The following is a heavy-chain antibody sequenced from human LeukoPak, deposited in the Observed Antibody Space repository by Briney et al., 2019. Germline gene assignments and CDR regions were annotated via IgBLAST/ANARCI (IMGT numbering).Heavy chain of an antibody. CDR3: ARVGTGVYDILTEDAFDI. J-gene: IGHJ3*02. V-gene: IGHV1-2*04. CDR1: GYTFTGYY. Sequence: ASVKVSCKASGYTFTGYYMHWVRQAPGQGLEWTGWINPNSGGTNYAQKFQGWVTMTRDTSISTAYMELSRLRSDDAAVYYCARVGTGVYDILTEDAFDIWGQGTMVTVSS. D-gene: IGHD3-9*01. CDR2: INPNSGGT.